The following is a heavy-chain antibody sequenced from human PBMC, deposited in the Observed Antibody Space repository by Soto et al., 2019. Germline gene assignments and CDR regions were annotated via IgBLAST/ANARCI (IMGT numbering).Heavy chain of an antibody. V-gene: IGHV4-59*08. CDR3: ARGTPSPLIVRSSRGPWFDP. CDR2: VYYGVST. CDR1: DISISSYH. J-gene: IGHJ5*02. D-gene: IGHD2-15*01. Sequence: SETLCLTCPIADISISSYHWSLLRQPAGKGMVWIGYVYYGVSTHHIPSLQSPVALSVGSSKLQLSLTRSSVTAADSAVYFCARGTPSPLIVRSSRGPWFDPWGLGTRVTVS.